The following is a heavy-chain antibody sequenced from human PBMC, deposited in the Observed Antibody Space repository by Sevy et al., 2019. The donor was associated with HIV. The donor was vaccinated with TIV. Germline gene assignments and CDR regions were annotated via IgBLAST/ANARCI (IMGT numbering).Heavy chain of an antibody. V-gene: IGHV3-33*01. Sequence: GGSLRLSCAASGFIFSRYGMHWVRQAPGKGLEWVAAIFNDGINKYFAGSVKGRFTISRDNSKNTLYLEMNSLRAEDTAVYYCARESGSDRYLDYWGQGTLVTVSS. CDR3: ARESGSDRYLDY. J-gene: IGHJ4*02. CDR1: GFIFSRYG. D-gene: IGHD1-1*01. CDR2: IFNDGINK.